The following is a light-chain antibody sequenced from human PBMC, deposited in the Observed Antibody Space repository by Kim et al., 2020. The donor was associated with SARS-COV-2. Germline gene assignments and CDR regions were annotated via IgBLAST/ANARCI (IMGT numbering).Light chain of an antibody. CDR1: QSITSW. Sequence: SASGGDSVTSTCRGSQSITSWLAWYQQETVNAPKLRIYDASNLKRGVPSGFSGSGSATGLSLTISSLQPDHFASYYCQHSDPLSDTFGPGTKLEI. V-gene: IGKV1-5*01. J-gene: IGKJ2*01. CDR3: QHSDPLSDT. CDR2: DAS.